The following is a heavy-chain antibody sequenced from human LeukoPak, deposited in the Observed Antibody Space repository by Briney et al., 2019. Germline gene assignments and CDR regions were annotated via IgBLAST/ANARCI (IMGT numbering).Heavy chain of an antibody. D-gene: IGHD3-3*01. CDR2: IWYDGSNK. J-gene: IGHJ4*02. CDR3: ARDMSGFVVVIGEFDY. Sequence: GRSLRLSCAAYGFTFSSYGMHWVRQAPGKGLEWVAVIWYDGSNKYYADSVKGRFTISRDNSKNTLYLQMNSLRAEDTAVYYCARDMSGFVVVIGEFDYWGQGTLVTVSS. CDR1: GFTFSSYG. V-gene: IGHV3-33*01.